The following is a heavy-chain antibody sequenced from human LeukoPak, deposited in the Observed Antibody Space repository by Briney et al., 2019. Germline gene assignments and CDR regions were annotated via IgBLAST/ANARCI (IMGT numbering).Heavy chain of an antibody. CDR1: GLTFSTYT. J-gene: IGHJ3*02. CDR2: INPSGANT. Sequence: GGSLRLSCAASGLTFSTYTIIWVRQAPGKGLEWVSLINPSGANTYYADSVKGRFTISRDNSKNMLYLQINSLRAEDTAVYYCAKDRVGRADAFDIWGQGTMVTVSS. D-gene: IGHD2-2*01. CDR3: AKDRVGRADAFDI. V-gene: IGHV3-23*01.